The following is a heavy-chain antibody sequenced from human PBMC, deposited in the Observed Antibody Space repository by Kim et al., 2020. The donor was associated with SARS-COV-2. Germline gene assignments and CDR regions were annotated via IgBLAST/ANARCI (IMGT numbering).Heavy chain of an antibody. J-gene: IGHJ6*02. V-gene: IGHV1-3*01. D-gene: IGHD3-10*01. Sequence: ASVKVSCKPSGYAFTTNTMHWVRQAPGQGLEWMGLINVGNGKTKYSQRFQGRVTVTRDTSASTAYMELNSLRSEDTAVYFCVRGAPLGWFGESISIYSHAMDVWGEGTTVSVS. CDR2: INVGNGKT. CDR1: GYAFTTNT. CDR3: VRGAPLGWFGESISIYSHAMDV.